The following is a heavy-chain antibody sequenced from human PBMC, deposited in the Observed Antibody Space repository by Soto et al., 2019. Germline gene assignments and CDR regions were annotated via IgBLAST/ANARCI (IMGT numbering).Heavy chain of an antibody. J-gene: IGHJ4*02. D-gene: IGHD3-3*01. CDR2: ILPVSAPP. CDR3: ATDSNYDVSNSF. CDR1: GGTLNNYA. Sequence: SVKVSCKASGGTLNNYAINWVRQAPGQGLEWMGGILPVSAPPDYAQKFQGRVSITADHSTSTVCMELSRLKSDDTAVYFCATDSNYDVSNSFWGQGTLVTVSS. V-gene: IGHV1-69*13.